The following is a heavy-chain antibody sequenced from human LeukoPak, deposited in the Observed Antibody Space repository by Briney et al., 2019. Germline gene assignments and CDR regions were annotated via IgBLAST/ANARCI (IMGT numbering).Heavy chain of an antibody. CDR2: ISYDGRRK. J-gene: IGHJ2*01. Sequence: GGSLRLSCAASGFTFSSYEMNWVRQVPGKGLEWVARISYDGRRKYYADSMKGRFTISRDNFKNTLYLQMNSLKAEDTAVYYCARGASSSWCPTGLDWRPKLKWYFDLWGRGTLVTVSS. V-gene: IGHV3-30*07. CDR1: GFTFSSYE. D-gene: IGHD6-13*01. CDR3: ARGASSSWCPTGLDWRPKLKWYFDL.